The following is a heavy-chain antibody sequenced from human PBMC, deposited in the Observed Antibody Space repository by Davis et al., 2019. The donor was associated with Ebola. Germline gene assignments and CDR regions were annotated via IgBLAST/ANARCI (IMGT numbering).Heavy chain of an antibody. Sequence: GESLKISCAASGFTFSSYGMHWVRQAPGKGLEWVAVISYDGSNKYYADSVKGRFTISRDNSKNTLYLQMNSLRAEDTAVYYCATITLNYEFSPWGQGTLVIVSS. J-gene: IGHJ5*02. D-gene: IGHD3-3*01. CDR1: GFTFSSYG. CDR3: ATITLNYEFSP. V-gene: IGHV3-30*03. CDR2: ISYDGSNK.